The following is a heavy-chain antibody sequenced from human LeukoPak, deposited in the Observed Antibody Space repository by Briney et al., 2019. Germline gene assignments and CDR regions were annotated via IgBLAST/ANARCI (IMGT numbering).Heavy chain of an antibody. CDR2: IYYSGST. CDR3: ARVSGAGRYYGSGSPLDY. CDR1: GGSISSYY. V-gene: IGHV4-59*12. Sequence: PSETLSLTCTVSGGSISSYYWSWIRQPPGKGLEWIGYIYYSGSTNYNPSLKSRVTISVDTSKNQFSLKLSSVTAADTAVYYCARVSGAGRYYGSGSPLDYWGQGTLVTVSS. D-gene: IGHD3-10*01. J-gene: IGHJ4*02.